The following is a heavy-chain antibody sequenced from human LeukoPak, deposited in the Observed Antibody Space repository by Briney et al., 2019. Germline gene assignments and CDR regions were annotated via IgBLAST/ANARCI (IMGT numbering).Heavy chain of an antibody. V-gene: IGHV1-18*01. J-gene: IGHJ6*02. Sequence: ASVKVSCKASGYTFTSYGISWVRQAPGQGLEWMGWISAYNGNTNYAQKLQGRVTMTTDTSTSTAYMELRSLRSDDTAVYYCARDQGSAYSNPFHYYYYGMDVWGQGTTVTVSS. CDR1: GYTFTSYG. D-gene: IGHD4-11*01. CDR2: ISAYNGNT. CDR3: ARDQGSAYSNPFHYYYYGMDV.